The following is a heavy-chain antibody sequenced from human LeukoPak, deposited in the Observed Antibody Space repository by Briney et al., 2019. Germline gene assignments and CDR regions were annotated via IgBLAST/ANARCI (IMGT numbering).Heavy chain of an antibody. Sequence: PGGSLRLSCAASGFTVSSNYMSWVRKAPGKGLEWVPVIYSGGSTYYADSVKGRFTISRDNSKNTLYLQMNSLRAEDTAVYYCAREGPMGAAGNWFDPWGQGTLVTVSS. V-gene: IGHV3-53*01. CDR1: GFTVSSNY. CDR3: AREGPMGAAGNWFDP. D-gene: IGHD6-13*01. J-gene: IGHJ5*02. CDR2: IYSGGST.